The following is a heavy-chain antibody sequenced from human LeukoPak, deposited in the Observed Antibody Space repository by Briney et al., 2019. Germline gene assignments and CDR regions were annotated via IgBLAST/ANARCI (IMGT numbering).Heavy chain of an antibody. J-gene: IGHJ4*02. CDR2: IYPADSDT. CDR1: GYRFTSYW. V-gene: IGHV5-51*01. CDR3: ARHARKYYPTRAYFDY. D-gene: IGHD3-10*01. Sequence: GESLKISCKGSGYRFTSYWVGWVRQMPGKGLEWMGIIYPADSDTRYSPSFQGQVTISADKSISTAYLQWSSLKASDTAMYYCARHARKYYPTRAYFDYWGQGTLVTVSS.